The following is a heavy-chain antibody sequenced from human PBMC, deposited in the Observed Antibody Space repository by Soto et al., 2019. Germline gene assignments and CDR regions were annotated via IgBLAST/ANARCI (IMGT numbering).Heavy chain of an antibody. CDR3: ARGSGYP. Sequence: SETLSLTCTVSGGSFSDDNYYWSWMRQPPGKGLEWIGYIYYSGSTSYNPSLQSRVSISIDRSEKQFSLKLSSVTPADTAVYYCARGSGYPWGKGTLVTVSS. D-gene: IGHD2-15*01. J-gene: IGHJ5*02. CDR1: GGSFSDDNYY. CDR2: IYYSGST. V-gene: IGHV4-30-4*08.